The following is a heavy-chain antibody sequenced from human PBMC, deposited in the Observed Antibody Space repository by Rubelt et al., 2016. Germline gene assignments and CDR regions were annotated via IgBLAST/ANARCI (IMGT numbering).Heavy chain of an antibody. Sequence: RGVYYWTWIRQFPGKGLEWLGYMYYTGSGYYNPSLKGRLTISVDTSKNQFSLRLSSVTAADTAVYYCARVLGGTYYDAFDMWGQGTVVTVFS. CDR2: MYYTGSG. V-gene: IGHV4-31*02. D-gene: IGHD1-26*01. J-gene: IGHJ3*02. CDR1: RGVYY. CDR3: ARVLGGTYYDAFDM.